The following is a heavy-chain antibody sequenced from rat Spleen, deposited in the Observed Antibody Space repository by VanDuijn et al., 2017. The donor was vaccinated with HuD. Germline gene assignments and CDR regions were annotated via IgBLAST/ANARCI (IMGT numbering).Heavy chain of an antibody. CDR3: ARRHYGYTDYFDY. V-gene: IGHV5-29*01. D-gene: IGHD1-9*01. CDR2: ISYGDRSGHSST. Sequence: EVQLVESDGGLVQPGRSLKLSCAASGFTFSDYYMAWVRQAPTKGLEWVATISYGDRSGHSSTYYRDSVKGRFTISRDNAKSTLYLQMNSLRSEDTAMYYCARRHYGYTDYFDYWGQGVMVTVSS. J-gene: IGHJ2*01. CDR1: GFTFSDYY.